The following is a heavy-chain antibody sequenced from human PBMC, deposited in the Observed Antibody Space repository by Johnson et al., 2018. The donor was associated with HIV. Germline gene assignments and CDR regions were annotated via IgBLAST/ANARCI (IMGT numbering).Heavy chain of an antibody. CDR1: GFTFSSYG. CDR2: ISYDGRNK. J-gene: IGHJ3*02. Sequence: QVQLVESGGGVVQPGRSLRLSCVASGFTFSSYGMHWVRQAPGKGLEWVAVISYDGRNKDYAESVRGRFTVSRDNSKNTLHLHMNSLRAEDTAVYYCAKGSYYYTSGSHYNGKTFDIWGQGTMVTVSS. CDR3: AKGSYYYTSGSHYNGKTFDI. D-gene: IGHD3-10*01. V-gene: IGHV3-30*18.